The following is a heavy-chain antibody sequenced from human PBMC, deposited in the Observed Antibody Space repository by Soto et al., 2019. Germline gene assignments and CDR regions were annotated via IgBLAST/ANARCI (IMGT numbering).Heavy chain of an antibody. CDR1: GGTFNSYT. Sequence: SVKVSCKASGGTFNSYTINWVRQAPGRGLEWVGQVVPMYDSVNYAENFQGRVTITADKSTKTAYMELTSLRSEDTALYYCAKNQERELPRVIDFWGQGTLVTVSS. D-gene: IGHD1-7*01. CDR2: VVPMYDSV. CDR3: AKNQERELPRVIDF. V-gene: IGHV1-69*06. J-gene: IGHJ4*02.